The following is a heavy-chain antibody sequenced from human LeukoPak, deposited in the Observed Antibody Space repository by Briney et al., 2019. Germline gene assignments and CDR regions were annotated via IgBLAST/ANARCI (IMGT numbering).Heavy chain of an antibody. CDR1: GYTLTXXS. V-gene: IGHV1-24*01. CDR3: ATVSGTIDY. J-gene: IGHJ4*02. Sequence: ASVKVSCKVSGYTLTXXSMHWVRQAPGXXLEWMGGFDPEDGETIYAQKFQGRVTMTEDTSTDTAYMELSSLRSEDTAVYYCATVSGTIDYWGQGTLVTVSS. D-gene: IGHD6-13*01. CDR2: FDPEDGET.